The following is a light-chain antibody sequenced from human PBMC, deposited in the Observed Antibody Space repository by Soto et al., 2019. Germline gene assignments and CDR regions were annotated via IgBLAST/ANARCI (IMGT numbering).Light chain of an antibody. V-gene: IGKV3-15*01. J-gene: IGKJ2*01. Sequence: EIVMTQFPATLSVSPGERATLSCRASQSVRSNLAWYQQKPGQAPRLLIFAASTRATVIPARFRGSGSGTEFTLTISDLQSEDFAVYYCEQYDTSPYTFGQGTKLEMK. CDR1: QSVRSN. CDR3: EQYDTSPYT. CDR2: AAS.